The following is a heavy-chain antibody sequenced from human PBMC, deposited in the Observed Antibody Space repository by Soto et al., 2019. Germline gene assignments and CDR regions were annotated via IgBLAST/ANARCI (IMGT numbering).Heavy chain of an antibody. CDR1: GFTFSSYA. Sequence: GGSLRLSCAASGFTFSSYAMSWVRQAPGKGLEWVSAISGSGGSTYYADSVKGRFTISRDNSKNTVYLQMNSLRAEDTAVYYCAKDRYYDFWSGYYTYDYWGQGTLVTVSS. V-gene: IGHV3-23*01. J-gene: IGHJ4*02. CDR2: ISGSGGST. CDR3: AKDRYYDFWSGYYTYDY. D-gene: IGHD3-3*01.